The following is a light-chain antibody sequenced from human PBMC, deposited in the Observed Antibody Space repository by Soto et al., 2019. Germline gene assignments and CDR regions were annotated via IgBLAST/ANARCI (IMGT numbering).Light chain of an antibody. CDR2: EGS. J-gene: IGLJ1*01. V-gene: IGLV2-23*01. CDR3: CSYAGSSV. Sequence: QSVLTPPASVSWSPGKSITISCTGTRSDVGSYNLVSWYQQHPGKAPKLMIYEGSKRPSGVSNRFSGSKSGNTASLTISGLQAGDEADYYCCSYAGSSVFGTRTKVTVL. CDR1: RSDVGSYNL.